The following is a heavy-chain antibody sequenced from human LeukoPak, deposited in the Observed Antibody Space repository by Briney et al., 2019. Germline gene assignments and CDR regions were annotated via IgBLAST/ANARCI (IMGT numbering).Heavy chain of an antibody. CDR1: GFTFSSYW. Sequence: GGSLRLSCAAPGFTFSSYWMSWVRQAPGKGLEWVANIKQDGSEKYYVDSVKGRFTISRDNAKNSLYLQMNSLRAEDTAVYYCARGRRDYFDYRGQGTLVTVSS. J-gene: IGHJ4*02. V-gene: IGHV3-7*04. CDR2: IKQDGSEK. CDR3: ARGRRDYFDY. D-gene: IGHD6-6*01.